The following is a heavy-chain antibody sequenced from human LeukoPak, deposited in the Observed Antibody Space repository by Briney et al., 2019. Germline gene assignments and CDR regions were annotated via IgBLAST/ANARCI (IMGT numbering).Heavy chain of an antibody. J-gene: IGHJ3*02. V-gene: IGHV5-51*01. D-gene: IGHD5-24*01. Sequence: GESLKISCKGSGYSFTSYWIGWVRQMPGKGLEWMGIIYPGDSDTRYSPSFQGQVTISADKSISTAYLQWSSLKASGTAMYYCATITVPAVRRDGYNFAFDIWGQGTMVTVSS. CDR2: IYPGDSDT. CDR3: ATITVPAVRRDGYNFAFDI. CDR1: GYSFTSYW.